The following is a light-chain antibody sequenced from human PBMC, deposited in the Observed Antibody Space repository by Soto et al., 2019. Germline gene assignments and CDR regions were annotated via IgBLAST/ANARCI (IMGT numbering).Light chain of an antibody. Sequence: QSALAQPASLSGSPGQSITISCTGTSSDVGGYNYVSWCQQHPGRAPKLMIYDVSHRPSGVSNRFSGSKSGNTASLTISGLQAEDEADYYCGSYTSSSTAVFGTGTKLTVL. CDR3: GSYTSSSTAV. CDR2: DVS. V-gene: IGLV2-14*01. CDR1: SSDVGGYNY. J-gene: IGLJ1*01.